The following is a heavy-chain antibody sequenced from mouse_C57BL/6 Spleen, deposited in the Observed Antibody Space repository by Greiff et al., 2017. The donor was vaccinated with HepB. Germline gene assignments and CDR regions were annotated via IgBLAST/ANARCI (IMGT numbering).Heavy chain of an antibody. CDR3: AIGIHLYDVGYYAMDY. CDR1: GYTFTSYW. CDR2: IHPSDSDT. J-gene: IGHJ4*01. V-gene: IGHV1-74*01. D-gene: IGHD2-12*01. Sequence: QVQLQQPGAELVKPGASVKVSCKASGYTFTSYWMHWVKQRPGQGLEWIGRIHPSDSDTNYNQKFKGKATLTVDKSSSTAYMQLSSLTSEDSAVYYCAIGIHLYDVGYYAMDYWGQGTSVTVSS.